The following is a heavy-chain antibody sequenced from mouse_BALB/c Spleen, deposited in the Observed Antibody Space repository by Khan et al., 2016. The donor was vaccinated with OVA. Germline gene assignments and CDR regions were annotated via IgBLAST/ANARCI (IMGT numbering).Heavy chain of an antibody. D-gene: IGHD2-1*01. V-gene: IGHV1-9*01. J-gene: IGHJ1*01. CDR2: ILPGSGTT. CDR3: ARYGNHWNFDV. CDR1: GYIFSSYW. Sequence: VQLKESGAELMKPGASVKISCKATGYIFSSYWIEWVKQRPGHGLEWIGEILPGSGTTNYNEKFKGKATFTAETSSNTAYMQLSSLTYEDSAVYYCARYGNHWNFDVWGAGTTVTVSS.